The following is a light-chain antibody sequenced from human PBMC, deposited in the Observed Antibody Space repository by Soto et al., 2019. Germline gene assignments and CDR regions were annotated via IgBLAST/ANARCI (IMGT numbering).Light chain of an antibody. J-gene: IGKJ5*01. CDR2: KAS. CDR1: QSINRW. V-gene: IGKV1-5*03. CDR3: QQYIIYPIT. Sequence: DIQMTQSPSTLSASVGDSVTITCRASQSINRWLAWYQQKPGKAPKLLIYKASSLESGVPSRFSGSGIGTDLSISISSLQPDDFETYYGQQYIIYPITFGQGTRLEIK.